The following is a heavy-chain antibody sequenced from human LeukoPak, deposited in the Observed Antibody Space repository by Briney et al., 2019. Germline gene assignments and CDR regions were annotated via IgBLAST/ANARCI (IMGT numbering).Heavy chain of an antibody. CDR1: GFTFSSYA. V-gene: IGHV3-30-3*01. Sequence: GGSLRLSCAASGFTFSSYAMHWVRQAPGKGLEWVAVISYDGSNKYYADPVKGRFTISRDNSKNTLYLQMNSLRAEDTAVYYCASSLIAAAGDYWGQGTLVTVSS. CDR3: ASSLIAAAGDY. CDR2: ISYDGSNK. D-gene: IGHD6-13*01. J-gene: IGHJ4*02.